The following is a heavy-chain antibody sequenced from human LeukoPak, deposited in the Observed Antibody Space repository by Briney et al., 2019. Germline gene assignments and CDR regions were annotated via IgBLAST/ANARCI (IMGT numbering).Heavy chain of an antibody. D-gene: IGHD3-22*01. CDR1: GGSFSGYY. Sequence: PSETLSLTCAVYGGSFSGYYWSWMRQPPGKGLEWIGEINHSGSTNYNPSLKSRVTISVDASKNQFSLKLSSVTAADTAVYYCARVPSYYYDSTGYYLFDYWGQGTLVTVSS. J-gene: IGHJ4*02. CDR3: ARVPSYYYDSTGYYLFDY. CDR2: INHSGST. V-gene: IGHV4-34*01.